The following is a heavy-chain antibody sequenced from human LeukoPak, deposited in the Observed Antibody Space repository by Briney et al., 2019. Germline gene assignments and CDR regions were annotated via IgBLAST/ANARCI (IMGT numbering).Heavy chain of an antibody. Sequence: PSETLSLTCAVYGGSFSGYYWSWIRQPPGKGLEWIGEINHSGSTNYNPSLKSRVTISVDTSKNQFSLKLSSVTAADTAVYYCARRDGYYDYWGQGTLVTVSS. D-gene: IGHD4-17*01. V-gene: IGHV4-34*01. J-gene: IGHJ4*02. CDR2: INHSGST. CDR1: GGSFSGYY. CDR3: ARRDGYYDY.